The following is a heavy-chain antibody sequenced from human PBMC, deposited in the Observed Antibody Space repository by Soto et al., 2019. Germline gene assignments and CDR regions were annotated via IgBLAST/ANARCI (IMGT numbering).Heavy chain of an antibody. CDR1: GYPFTSSD. CDR2: MSPNSGYT. Sequence: ASVKVSCKASGYPFTSSDIVWVRHATGQGLEWMAWMSPNSGYTGCAQKFQGRVTITADESTSTAYMELSSLRSEDTAVYYCARAAAAGTHKLYGMDVWGQGTTVTVSS. V-gene: IGHV1-8*01. J-gene: IGHJ6*02. D-gene: IGHD6-13*01. CDR3: ARAAAAGTHKLYGMDV.